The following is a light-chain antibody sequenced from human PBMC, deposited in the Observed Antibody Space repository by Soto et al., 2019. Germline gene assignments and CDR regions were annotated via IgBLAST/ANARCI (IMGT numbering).Light chain of an antibody. V-gene: IGKV3-20*01. Sequence: EIVLTQSPGTLSLSPGERVTLSCRATQSVSSAYVAWYQQKPGQAPRLLIYGASSRAAGVPDRFSGSESGTEFTLTIGRLEPEDVAVYYCQQYGGSPPWTFGQGTKVEIK. CDR3: QQYGGSPPWT. J-gene: IGKJ1*01. CDR1: QSVSSAY. CDR2: GAS.